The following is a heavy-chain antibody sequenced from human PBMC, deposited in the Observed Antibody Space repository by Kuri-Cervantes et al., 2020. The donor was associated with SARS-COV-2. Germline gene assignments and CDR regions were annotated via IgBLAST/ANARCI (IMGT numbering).Heavy chain of an antibody. CDR1: GGSISSYY. Sequence: SETLSLTCTVSGGSISSYYWSWIRQPAGKGLEWIARIYTSGSTNYNPSLKSRVTMSVDKSKNQFSLKLSSVTAADTAVYYCARGSHHAKRVPTASWFDPWGQGTLVTVSS. V-gene: IGHV4-4*07. J-gene: IGHJ5*02. CDR2: IYTSGST. CDR3: ARGSHHAKRVPTASWFDP. D-gene: IGHD2-2*01.